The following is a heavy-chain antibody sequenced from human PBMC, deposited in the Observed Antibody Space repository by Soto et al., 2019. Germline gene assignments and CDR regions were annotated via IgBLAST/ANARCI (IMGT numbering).Heavy chain of an antibody. D-gene: IGHD3-10*01. J-gene: IGHJ4*02. V-gene: IGHV4-59*08. Sequence: SETLSLTCTVSGGSISSYYWTWIRQPPGKGLEWIGFMYNSGSTHYNPSLKSRVTISLDTSMNQFSLNLRSVTAADTAVYYCASMGYHYGSGSYPLDYWGQGTLVTVSS. CDR3: ASMGYHYGSGSYPLDY. CDR2: MYNSGST. CDR1: GGSISSYY.